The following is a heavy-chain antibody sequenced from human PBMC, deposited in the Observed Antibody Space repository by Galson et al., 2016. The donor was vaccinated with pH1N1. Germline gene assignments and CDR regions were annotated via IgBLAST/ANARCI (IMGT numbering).Heavy chain of an antibody. CDR2: VLYDGNNE. V-gene: IGHV3-30-3*01. J-gene: IGHJ4*02. D-gene: IGHD5-12*01. Sequence: SLRLSCAASGFTFNNFAMHWVRQAPGKGLEWVAVVLYDGNNEYLADSVKGRFTVSRDNSKNTLHLQMNSLRPADTAVYYCARDSEYSAYDLFHWGQGTLVAVSS. CDR3: ARDSEYSAYDLFH. CDR1: GFTFNNFA.